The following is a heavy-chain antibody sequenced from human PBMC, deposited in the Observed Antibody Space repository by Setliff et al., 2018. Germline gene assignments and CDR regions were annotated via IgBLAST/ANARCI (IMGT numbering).Heavy chain of an antibody. Sequence: PSETLSLTCTVSGGSITSGRYYWGWIRQPPGQGLEWIASIHYSENTYYNPSLKTRVTISVDTSKNQLSLKLSSVTAADTAVYYCARDQGYCGSASCYAQLWFDPWGQGTLVTVSS. J-gene: IGHJ5*02. CDR2: IHYSENT. V-gene: IGHV4-39*02. CDR1: GGSITSGRYY. D-gene: IGHD2-2*01. CDR3: ARDQGYCGSASCYAQLWFDP.